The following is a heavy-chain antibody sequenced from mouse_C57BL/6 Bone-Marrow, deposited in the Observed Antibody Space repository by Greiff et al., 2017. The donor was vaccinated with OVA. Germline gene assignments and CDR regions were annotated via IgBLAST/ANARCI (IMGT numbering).Heavy chain of an antibody. CDR3: ARNYHYGSSRYYFDY. J-gene: IGHJ2*01. CDR2: IWSGGST. V-gene: IGHV2-2*01. Sequence: QVQLQQSGPGLVQPSQSLSITCTVSGFSLTSYGVHWVRQSPGKGLEWLGVIWSGGSTDYNAAFISRLSISKDNSKSQVFFKMNSLQADDTAIYYCARNYHYGSSRYYFDYWGQGTTLTVSS. CDR1: GFSLTSYG. D-gene: IGHD1-1*01.